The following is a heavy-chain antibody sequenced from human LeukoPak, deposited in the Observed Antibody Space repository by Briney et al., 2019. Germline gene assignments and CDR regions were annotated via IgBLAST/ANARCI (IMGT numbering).Heavy chain of an antibody. V-gene: IGHV1-46*03. CDR2: INPSGGST. J-gene: IGHJ3*02. Sequence: GASVKLSRKASGFTFTSYYMHWVRQAPGQGLEWMGIINPSGGSTSYPQKFQGRVTMTRDTSTSTVYMELSSLRSEDTAVYYCACVVRGAFDIWGQGTLVTVSS. D-gene: IGHD2-21*01. CDR1: GFTFTSYY. CDR3: ACVVRGAFDI.